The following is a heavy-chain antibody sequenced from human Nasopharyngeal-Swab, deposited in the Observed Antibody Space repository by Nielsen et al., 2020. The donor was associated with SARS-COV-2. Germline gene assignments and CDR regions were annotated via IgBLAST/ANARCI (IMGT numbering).Heavy chain of an antibody. D-gene: IGHD4-17*01. CDR2: ISFDGSNK. J-gene: IGHJ4*02. V-gene: IGHV3-30*18. CDR3: AKDGDDYGDYVPGVLDS. Sequence: GESLKISCAASGFTFSNYGMHWVRQAPGKGLEWVAFISFDGSNKYYADSVKGQFAISRDNSKNTLYLQMNNLRADDTAIYYCAKDGDDYGDYVPGVLDSWGQGTLVTVSS. CDR1: GFTFSNYG.